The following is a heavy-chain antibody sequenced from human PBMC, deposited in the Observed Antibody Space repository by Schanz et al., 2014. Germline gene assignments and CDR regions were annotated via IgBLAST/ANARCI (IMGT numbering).Heavy chain of an antibody. J-gene: IGHJ5*02. CDR2: IWSDGTNE. V-gene: IGHV3-33*01. CDR3: TRDVRLDRRGNWFDP. Sequence: VELVESGGGVVQPGKSLRLSCATSGFIFRSFGIHWVRQAPGKGLEWVAVIWSDGTNEYYADSVKGRFTISRDNSKNLLYLQMNSLRAEDTAVYYCTRDVRLDRRGNWFDPWGQGTLVTVSS. D-gene: IGHD1-1*01. CDR1: GFIFRSFG.